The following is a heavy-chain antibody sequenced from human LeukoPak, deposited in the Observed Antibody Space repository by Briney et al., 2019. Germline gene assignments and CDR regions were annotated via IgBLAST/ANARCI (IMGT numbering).Heavy chain of an antibody. V-gene: IGHV4-34*01. J-gene: IGHJ6*03. CDR1: GGSFSGYY. D-gene: IGHD4-23*01. CDR3: ARGSATVVTNYYYYYMDV. CDR2: INHSGST. Sequence: SETLSLTCAVYGGSFSGYYWSWIRQPPGKGLEWIGEINHSGSTNYNPSLKSRVTISVDTSKNQFSLKLSSVTAADTAVYYCARGSATVVTNYYYYYMDVWGKGTTVTVSS.